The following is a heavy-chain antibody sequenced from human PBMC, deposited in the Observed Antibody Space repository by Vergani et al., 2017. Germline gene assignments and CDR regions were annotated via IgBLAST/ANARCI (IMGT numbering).Heavy chain of an antibody. CDR1: VGSISSYY. CDR2: IYTSGST. Sequence: QVQLQESGPGLVKPSETLSLTCTVSVGSISSYYWSWIRQPAGKGLEWIGRIYTSGSTNYNPSLKSRVTMSVDTSKNQFSLKLSSVTAADTAVYYCARDQQQLRTYDYYYYMDVWGKGTTVTVSS. V-gene: IGHV4-4*07. D-gene: IGHD6-13*01. J-gene: IGHJ6*03. CDR3: ARDQQQLRTYDYYYYMDV.